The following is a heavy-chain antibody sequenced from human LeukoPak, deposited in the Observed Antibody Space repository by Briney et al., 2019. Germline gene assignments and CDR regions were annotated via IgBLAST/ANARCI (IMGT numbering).Heavy chain of an antibody. V-gene: IGHV4-34*01. J-gene: IGHJ6*03. Sequence: PSETLSLTCAVYGGSFSGYYWSSIRQPPGKGLEWIGEINHSGRTNYNPSLKSRVTISVDTSKNQFSLKLSSVTAADTAVYYCARGRGTSGSNRDFYYYYYMDVWGKGTTVTVSS. CDR3: ARGRGTSGSNRDFYYYYYMDV. D-gene: IGHD2-15*01. CDR2: INHSGRT. CDR1: GGSFSGYY.